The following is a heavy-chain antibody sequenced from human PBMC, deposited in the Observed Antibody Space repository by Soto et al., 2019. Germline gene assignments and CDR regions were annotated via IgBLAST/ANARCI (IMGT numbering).Heavy chain of an antibody. Sequence: PGGSLRLSCAASGFTYSRYWMHWVRQAPGKGLVWVLRINSDGSSTTYVDSVKGRFTISRDNARNTLFLQMNSLRADDTAVYYCVRDKYYDFWSGYYTAYQFYGMDVWGQGTTVTVSS. CDR2: INSDGSST. CDR1: GFTYSRYW. V-gene: IGHV3-74*01. J-gene: IGHJ6*02. D-gene: IGHD3-3*01. CDR3: VRDKYYDFWSGYYTAYQFYGMDV.